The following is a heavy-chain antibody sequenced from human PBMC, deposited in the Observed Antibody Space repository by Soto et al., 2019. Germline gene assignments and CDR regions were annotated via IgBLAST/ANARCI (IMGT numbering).Heavy chain of an antibody. D-gene: IGHD3-22*01. J-gene: IGHJ4*02. Sequence: GGSLRLSCAASGFTFSSYSMNWVRQAPGKGLEWVSSISSSSSYIYYADSVKGRFTISRDNAKNSLYLQMNSLRAEDTAVYYCATGEYYYDSSGYYYCWGQGTLVTVPS. V-gene: IGHV3-21*01. CDR2: ISSSSSYI. CDR3: ATGEYYYDSSGYYYC. CDR1: GFTFSSYS.